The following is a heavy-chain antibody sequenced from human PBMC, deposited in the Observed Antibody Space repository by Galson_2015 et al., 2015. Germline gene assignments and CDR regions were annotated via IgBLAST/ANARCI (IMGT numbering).Heavy chain of an antibody. CDR3: ARLGKRDGYNFDC. V-gene: IGHV3-21*01. CDR2: ISSSSSYI. D-gene: IGHD5-24*01. Sequence: SLRLSCAASGFTFSSYSMNWVRQAPGKGLEWVSSISSSSSYIYYADSVKGRFTISRDNAKNSLYLQMNSLRAEDTAVYYCARLGKRDGYNFDCWGQGTLVTVSS. J-gene: IGHJ4*02. CDR1: GFTFSSYS.